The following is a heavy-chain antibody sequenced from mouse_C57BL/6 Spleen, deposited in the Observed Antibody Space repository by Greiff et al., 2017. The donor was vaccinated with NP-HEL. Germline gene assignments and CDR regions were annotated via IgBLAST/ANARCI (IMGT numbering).Heavy chain of an antibody. CDR2: IDPEDGET. CDR3: ASTRDYYGSSYGDYFDY. V-gene: IGHV14-2*01. CDR1: GFNIKDYY. D-gene: IGHD1-1*01. Sequence: EVQLQQSGAELVKPGASVKLSCTASGFNIKDYYMHWVKQRTEQGLEWIGRIDPEDGETNYAPKFQGKATITADTSSNTAYLQLSSLTSEDTAVDYCASTRDYYGSSYGDYFDYWGQGTTLTVSS. J-gene: IGHJ2*01.